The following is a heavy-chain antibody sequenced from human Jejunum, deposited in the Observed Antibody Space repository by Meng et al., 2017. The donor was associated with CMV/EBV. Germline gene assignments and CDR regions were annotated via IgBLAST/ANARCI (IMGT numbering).Heavy chain of an antibody. CDR3: ARTLGETTDYGSGTYLPMYWFDP. D-gene: IGHD3-10*01. Sequence: YYWSWIRQYPGKGLEWIGHIYYSGRTDYNPSLKSRITVSVDTSKNQFSSKLSSVTAADTAVYYCARTLGETTDYGSGTYLPMYWFDPWGRGTLVTVSS. J-gene: IGHJ5*02. CDR2: IYYSGRT. V-gene: IGHV4-31*02. CDR1: YY.